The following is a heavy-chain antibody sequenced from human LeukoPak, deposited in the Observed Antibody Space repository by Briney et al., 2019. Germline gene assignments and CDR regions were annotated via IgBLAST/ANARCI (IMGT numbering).Heavy chain of an antibody. CDR2: INPSTGGT. J-gene: IGHJ4*02. Sequence: GASVKVSCKASGYSFTDFFIHWVRQAPGQGLEWMGRINPSTGGTNSAQRFQGRVTMTRDTSTSTVYMELSSLRSEDTAVYYCARDFGETTSDYWGQGTLVTVSS. V-gene: IGHV1-2*06. D-gene: IGHD3-10*01. CDR3: ARDFGETTSDY. CDR1: GYSFTDFF.